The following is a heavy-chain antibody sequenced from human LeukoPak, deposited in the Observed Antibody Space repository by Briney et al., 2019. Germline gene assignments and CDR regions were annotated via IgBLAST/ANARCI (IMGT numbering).Heavy chain of an antibody. CDR3: ARASYYDFWSGYAFDI. CDR1: GGSISSYY. V-gene: IGHV4-59*08. J-gene: IGHJ3*02. CDR2: IYYSGST. Sequence: SETLSLTCTVSGGSISSYYWSWIRQPPGKGLEWIGYIYYSGSTNYNPSLKSRVTISVDTSKNQFSLKLSSVTAADTAVYYCARASYYDFWSGYAFDIWGQGTMVTVSS. D-gene: IGHD3-3*01.